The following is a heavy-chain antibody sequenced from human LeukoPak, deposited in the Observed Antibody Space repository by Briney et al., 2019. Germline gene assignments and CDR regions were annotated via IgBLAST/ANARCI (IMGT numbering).Heavy chain of an antibody. V-gene: IGHV1-18*01. D-gene: IGHD6-13*01. J-gene: IGHJ6*03. CDR1: GYTFTSYG. Sequence: ASVKVSCKASGYTFTSYGISWVRQAPGQGLEWMGWISAYNGNTNYAQKLQGRVTMTTDTSTSTAYMELRSLRSDDTAVYYCAREYSTSLSSSWYTYYYYMDAWGKGTTVTISS. CDR2: ISAYNGNT. CDR3: AREYSTSLSSSWYTYYYYMDA.